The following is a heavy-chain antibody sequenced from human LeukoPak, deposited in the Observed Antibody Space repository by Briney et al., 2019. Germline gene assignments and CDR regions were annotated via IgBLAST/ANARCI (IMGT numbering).Heavy chain of an antibody. V-gene: IGHV4-39*07. CDR3: ARVGRNGGWHFDY. Sequence: SETLSLTCTVSGGSISSDSYYWGWIRQPPGKCLEWIGSIYYSGKTFYNPSLKSRVTISIATSKTQFSLNVSSVTAADTAVYYCARVGRNGGWHFDYWGQGTLVTVSS. D-gene: IGHD6-19*01. CDR2: IYYSGKT. J-gene: IGHJ4*02. CDR1: GGSISSDSYY.